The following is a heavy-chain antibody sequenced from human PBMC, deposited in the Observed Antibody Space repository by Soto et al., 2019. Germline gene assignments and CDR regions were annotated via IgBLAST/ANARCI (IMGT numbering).Heavy chain of an antibody. CDR3: ARGAARPTTYYFDY. V-gene: IGHV4-31*03. D-gene: IGHD6-6*01. Sequence: SETLSLTCTVSGGSISSGGYYWSWIRQHPGKGLEWIGYIYYSGSTYYNPSLKSRVTISVDTSKNQFSLKLSSVTAADTAVYYCARGAARPTTYYFDYWGQGTLVTVSS. CDR2: IYYSGST. CDR1: GGSISSGGYY. J-gene: IGHJ4*02.